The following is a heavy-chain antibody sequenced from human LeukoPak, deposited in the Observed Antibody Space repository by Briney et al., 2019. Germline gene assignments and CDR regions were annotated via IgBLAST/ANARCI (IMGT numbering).Heavy chain of an antibody. CDR1: GFTFSSYA. D-gene: IGHD5-12*01. J-gene: IGHJ3*02. CDR3: ARRSGYDRRAGTLDI. Sequence: PGGSLRLSCAASGFTFSSYAMSWVRQAPGKGLEWVSAISGSGGSTYYADSVKGRFTISRDNSKNTLYLQMNSLRAEDTAVYYCARRSGYDRRAGTLDIWGQGTMATVSS. CDR2: ISGSGGST. V-gene: IGHV3-23*01.